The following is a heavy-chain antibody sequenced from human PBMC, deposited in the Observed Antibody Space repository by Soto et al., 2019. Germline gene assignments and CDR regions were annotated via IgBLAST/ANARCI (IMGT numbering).Heavy chain of an antibody. J-gene: IGHJ6*01. CDR1: GGTFSKHA. V-gene: IGHV1-69*01. CDR2: LIPVFGSP. CDR3: TRGLGYTVEPGQTRYYAMDV. D-gene: IGHD5-18*01. Sequence: QVQLVQSGAEVKKPGSSVTVSCKTSGGTFSKHAINWLRQATGQGLEWMGLLIPVFGSPSYEQKFQGRIRITAAESASTAFMDLSSLSSPDTAVYSCTRGLGYTVEPGQTRYYAMDVWGQGTTVSVSS.